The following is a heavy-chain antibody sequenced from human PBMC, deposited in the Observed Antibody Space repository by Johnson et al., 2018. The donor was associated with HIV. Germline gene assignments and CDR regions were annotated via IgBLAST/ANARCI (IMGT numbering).Heavy chain of an antibody. Sequence: MLLVESGGGLIQPGGSLRLSCAASGFTVSSNYMRWVRQAPGKGLAWVSAISGSGGSTYYADSVKGRFTISRDNSKNTLYLQMNSMRAEDTAVYYCARGPGGFGAFDIWGQGTMVTVSS. CDR2: SGSGGST. D-gene: IGHD2-8*02. CDR3: ARGPGGFGAFDI. J-gene: IGHJ3*02. CDR1: GFTVSSNY. V-gene: IGHV3-66*03.